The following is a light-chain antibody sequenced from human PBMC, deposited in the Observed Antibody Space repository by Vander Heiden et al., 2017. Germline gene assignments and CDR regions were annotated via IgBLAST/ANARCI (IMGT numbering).Light chain of an antibody. CDR2: DAS. V-gene: IGKV1-5*01. CDR3: QQYNSYSPLT. CDR1: QSISSW. Sequence: DIQIPLSPSTLSASVGDRVTITCRASQSISSWLAWYQQKPGKAPKLLIYDASSLESGVPSRFSGSGSGTEFTLTISSLQPDDFATYYCQQYNSYSPLTFGGGTKVEIK. J-gene: IGKJ4*01.